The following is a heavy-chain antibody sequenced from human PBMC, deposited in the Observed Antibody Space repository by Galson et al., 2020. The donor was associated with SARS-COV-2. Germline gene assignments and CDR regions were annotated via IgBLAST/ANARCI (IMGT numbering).Heavy chain of an antibody. CDR1: GFTFSSYG. V-gene: IGHV3-33*06. Sequence: GGSLRLSCAASGFTFSSYGMHWVRQAPGKGLEWVAVIWYDGSNKYYADSVKGRFTISRDNSKNTLYLQMNSLRAEDTAVYYCAKDGYYYDSSGYYFPQRIEYGMDVWGQGTTVTVSS. D-gene: IGHD3-22*01. CDR3: AKDGYYYDSSGYYFPQRIEYGMDV. J-gene: IGHJ6*02. CDR2: IWYDGSNK.